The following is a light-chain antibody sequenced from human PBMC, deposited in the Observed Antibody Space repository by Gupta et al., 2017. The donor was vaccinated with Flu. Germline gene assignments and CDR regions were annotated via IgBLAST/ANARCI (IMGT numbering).Light chain of an antibody. CDR3: QQYGSSFT. Sequence: EIVLTQSPGTLSLSPGERATLSCRASQSVSSSYLAWYQQKPGQAPRLLIYGASSRATGIPDRFSGSGSGTDFTLTISRLEPEDFAVYYCQQYGSSFTFGPATKVDIK. J-gene: IGKJ3*01. CDR2: GAS. V-gene: IGKV3-20*01. CDR1: QSVSSSY.